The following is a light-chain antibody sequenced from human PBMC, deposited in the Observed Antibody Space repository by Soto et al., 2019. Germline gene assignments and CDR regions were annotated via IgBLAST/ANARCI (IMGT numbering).Light chain of an antibody. V-gene: IGKV3-11*01. CDR2: DAS. CDR1: QSVSSY. Sequence: ESVLTHSAATRSLSQGERATLSCRASQSVSSYLAWYQQKPGQPPRLLIYDASNRATGIPARFSGSGSGTDFTLTISSLEPEDFAVYYCQRRSNWSTTFGQGTKV. CDR3: QRRSNWSTT. J-gene: IGKJ1*01.